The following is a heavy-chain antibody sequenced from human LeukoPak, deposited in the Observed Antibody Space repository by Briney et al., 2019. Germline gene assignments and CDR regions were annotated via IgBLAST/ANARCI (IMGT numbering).Heavy chain of an antibody. D-gene: IGHD3-16*01. CDR2: IYHSGGT. J-gene: IGHJ5*02. CDR1: GYSISSGYY. V-gene: IGHV4-38-2*02. Sequence: PSETLSLTCTVSGYSISSGYYWGWIRQPPGKGLEWIGSIYHSGGTYYNPPLKSRVTISVDTSKNQFSLKLSSVTAADSAVYYCARERGLGSRWNWSDPWSQETLVTVSS. CDR3: ARERGLGSRWNWSDP.